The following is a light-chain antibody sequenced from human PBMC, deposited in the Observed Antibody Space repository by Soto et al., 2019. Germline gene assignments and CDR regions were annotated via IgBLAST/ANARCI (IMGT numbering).Light chain of an antibody. CDR1: QSVSSTY. CDR2: GAS. Sequence: EIVLTQSPGTLSLSPGERATLSCRASQSVSSTYIAWYQQNPGQAPRLLIYGASNRATGIPDRFGGSGSGTDFTLTISRLEPEDFAVYFCQQYGRSPPFTFGQGTKVEIK. CDR3: QQYGRSPPFT. V-gene: IGKV3-20*01. J-gene: IGKJ2*01.